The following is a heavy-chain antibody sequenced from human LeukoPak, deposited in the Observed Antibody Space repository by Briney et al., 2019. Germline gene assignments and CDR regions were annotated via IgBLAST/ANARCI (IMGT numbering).Heavy chain of an antibody. CDR1: GGSFSGYY. Sequence: SETLSLTCAVYGGSFSGYYWSWIRQPPGKGLEWIGEINHSGSTNYNTSLKSRVTISVDTSKNQFSLKLSSVTAADTAVYYCARGSIAAAAADYWGQGTLVTVSS. V-gene: IGHV4-34*01. CDR2: INHSGST. J-gene: IGHJ4*02. D-gene: IGHD6-13*01. CDR3: ARGSIAAAAADY.